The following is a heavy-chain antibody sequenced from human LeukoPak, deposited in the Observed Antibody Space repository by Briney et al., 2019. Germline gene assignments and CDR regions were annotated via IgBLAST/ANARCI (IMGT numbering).Heavy chain of an antibody. J-gene: IGHJ6*02. CDR3: ARQDYYYDFWSGYYPRSDGMDV. CDR2: IYPGDSDT. V-gene: IGHV5-51*01. D-gene: IGHD3-3*01. Sequence: GESLKISCKGSGYSFTSYWIGWVRQMPGKGLGWMGIIYPGDSDTRYSPSFQGQVTISADKSISTAYLQWSSLKASDTAMYYCARQDYYYDFWSGYYPRSDGMDVWGQGTTVTVSS. CDR1: GYSFTSYW.